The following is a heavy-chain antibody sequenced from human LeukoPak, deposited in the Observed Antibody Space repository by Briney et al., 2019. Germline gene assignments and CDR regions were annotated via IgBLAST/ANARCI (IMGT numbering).Heavy chain of an antibody. CDR2: IYVSGST. V-gene: IGHV4-4*07. CDR1: GGSISNYY. CDR3: ARTSARGAQFDY. J-gene: IGHJ4*02. D-gene: IGHD3-10*01. Sequence: SETLSLTCTISGGSISNYYWSWIRQPAGMGLEWIGRIYVSGSTNYNPSLKSRVTMSVDTSNNQFSLNLSSVTAADTAVYYCARTSARGAQFDYWGQGTLVTVSS.